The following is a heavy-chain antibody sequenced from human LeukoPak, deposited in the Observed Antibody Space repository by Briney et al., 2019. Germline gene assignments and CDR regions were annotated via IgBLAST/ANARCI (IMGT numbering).Heavy chain of an antibody. CDR2: IYYSGTT. CDR3: ARRRYDFSPDY. V-gene: IGHV4-39*01. Sequence: SETLSLTCTVSGGSFSSNNYYWDWIRQPPGRGLEWIASIYYSGTTFYNPSLRSRVTISIDTSKNQFSLKMTSVTAADTDDYYCARRRYDFSPDYWGRGTLVTVSS. CDR1: GGSFSSNNYY. J-gene: IGHJ4*02. D-gene: IGHD3-3*01.